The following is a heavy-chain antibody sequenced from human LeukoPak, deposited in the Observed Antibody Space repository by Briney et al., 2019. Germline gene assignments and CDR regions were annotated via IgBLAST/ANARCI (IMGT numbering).Heavy chain of an antibody. D-gene: IGHD3-10*01. CDR1: GGSFSTYA. CDR3: ARPRFPYYRLSGTDYYYMDV. Sequence: SVKVSCKASGGSFSTYAISWVRQAPGQGLEWMGGIIPIFGTTNYAQKFQGRVKITADKSTTTVYMELSSLRSEDTAVYYCARPRFPYYRLSGTDYYYMDVWGKGTTVTVSS. V-gene: IGHV1-69*06. J-gene: IGHJ6*03. CDR2: IIPIFGTT.